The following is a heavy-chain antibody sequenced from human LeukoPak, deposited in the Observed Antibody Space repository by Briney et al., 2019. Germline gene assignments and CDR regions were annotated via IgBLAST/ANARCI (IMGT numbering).Heavy chain of an antibody. V-gene: IGHV3-64D*06. J-gene: IGHJ4*02. CDR1: GFTFSSYA. Sequence: PGGSLRLSCAASGFTFSSYAMSWVRQAPGKGLEYVSAISSNGGSTYYADSVKGRFTISRDNSKNTLYFQMSSLRAEDTAVYYCVKDLSAIVGATLLAYWGQGTLVTVSS. CDR3: VKDLSAIVGATLLAY. D-gene: IGHD1-26*01. CDR2: ISSNGGST.